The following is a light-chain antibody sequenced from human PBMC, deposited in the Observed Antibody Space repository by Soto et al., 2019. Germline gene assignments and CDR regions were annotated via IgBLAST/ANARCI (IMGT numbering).Light chain of an antibody. V-gene: IGLV2-14*01. J-gene: IGLJ2*01. Sequence: QSVLTQPASVSGSPGQSITISCTGTSSDFGAYNYVSWYQQHPGKAPKLMIYEVNNRPSGVSNRFSGSKSGNTASLTISGLRSEDEAVYYCASWDDRLGAVIFGGGTKVTVL. CDR2: EVN. CDR3: ASWDDRLGAVI. CDR1: SSDFGAYNY.